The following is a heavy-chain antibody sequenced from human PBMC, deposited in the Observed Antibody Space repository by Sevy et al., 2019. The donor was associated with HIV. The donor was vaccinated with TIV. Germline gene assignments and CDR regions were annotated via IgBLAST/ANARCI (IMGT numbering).Heavy chain of an antibody. D-gene: IGHD2-15*01. CDR2: MWYDGRTE. Sequence: GGSLRLSCVASGFTFKSFSMHWVRHAPGKGLEWVAAMWYDGRTERYADSVQGRFTISRDNSKKTLFLQMNSLRDEDTAIYYCARDAARVIVPTAGFDSWGQGTLVTVSS. CDR3: ARDAARVIVPTAGFDS. CDR1: GFTFKSFS. V-gene: IGHV3-33*01. J-gene: IGHJ5*01.